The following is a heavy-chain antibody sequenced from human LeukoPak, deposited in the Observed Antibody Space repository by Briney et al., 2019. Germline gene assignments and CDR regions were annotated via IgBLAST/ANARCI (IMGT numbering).Heavy chain of an antibody. CDR1: GGSISSSTYY. J-gene: IGHJ5*02. CDR2: IHYSGST. V-gene: IGHV4-39*07. D-gene: IGHD6-13*01. Sequence: SETLSLTCTVSGGSISSSTYYWAWIRQPPGKGLEWIGSIHYSGSTYQNPSLKSRLTMSVDTSKNQFSLKLSSVTAADTAVYYCARRTPQGLYSSSWYNWFDPWGQGTLVTVSS. CDR3: ARRTPQGLYSSSWYNWFDP.